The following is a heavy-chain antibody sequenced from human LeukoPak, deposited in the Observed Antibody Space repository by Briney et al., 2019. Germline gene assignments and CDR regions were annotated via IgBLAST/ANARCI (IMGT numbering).Heavy chain of an antibody. CDR3: ARGRGSSWYYFDY. CDR1: GDSISNYY. J-gene: IGHJ4*02. D-gene: IGHD6-13*01. CDR2: IYASGST. V-gene: IGHV4-4*07. Sequence: SETLSLTCSVSGDSISNYYWSWIRQPAGKGLEWIGRIYASGSTNYNPSLKGRVTMSVDTSKNQFSLQLRSVTAADTAVYYCARGRGSSWYYFDYWGQGTLVTVSS.